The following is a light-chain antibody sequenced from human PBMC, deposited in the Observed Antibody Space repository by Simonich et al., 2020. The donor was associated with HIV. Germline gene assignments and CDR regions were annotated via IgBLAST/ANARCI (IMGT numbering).Light chain of an antibody. CDR1: SSDVGSYNL. J-gene: IGLJ3*02. CDR3: CSYAGIYTFWV. CDR2: EGS. Sequence: QSALTQPASVSGSPGQSITISCTGTSSDVGSYNLVSWYQQHPGKAPKLMIYEGSKRPSGVSNRFSGSKSGNTASLTISGLQAEDEGDYYCCSYAGIYTFWVFGGGTKLTVL. V-gene: IGLV2-23*01.